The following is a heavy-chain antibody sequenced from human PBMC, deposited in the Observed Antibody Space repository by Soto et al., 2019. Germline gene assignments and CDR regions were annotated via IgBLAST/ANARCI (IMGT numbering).Heavy chain of an antibody. V-gene: IGHV3-21*01. CDR2: ISGSSSYI. CDR3: ARAHSGTMGY. CDR1: GFTFSDYT. Sequence: EVQLVESGGGLVKPGGSLRLSCAASGFTFSDYTMNWVRQAPGKGLEWVSSISGSSSYIYYADSVKGRFTIARDNAKNSLYLQMHSLRAEDTAVYYCARAHSGTMGYWGQGSLVTVSS. J-gene: IGHJ4*02. D-gene: IGHD5-12*01.